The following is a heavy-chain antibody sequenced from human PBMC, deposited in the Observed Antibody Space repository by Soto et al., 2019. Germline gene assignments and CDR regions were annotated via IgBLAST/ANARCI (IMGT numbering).Heavy chain of an antibody. D-gene: IGHD6-13*01. Sequence: SETLSLTCAVSGGSISSSTRSSWVRQPPGKGLEWIGEIYHNGSTNYNQSVKSRVAISIDKSKNQFSLKLSSVTAADTAVYYCAILSSSWSAADYWGQGTLVTVPQ. CDR1: GGSISSSTR. CDR3: AILSSSWSAADY. J-gene: IGHJ4*02. CDR2: IYHNGST. V-gene: IGHV4-4*02.